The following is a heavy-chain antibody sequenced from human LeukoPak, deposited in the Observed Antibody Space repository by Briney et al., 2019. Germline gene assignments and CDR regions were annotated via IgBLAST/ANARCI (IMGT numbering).Heavy chain of an antibody. CDR1: GFTFSNAR. Sequence: QSGGSLRLSCAASGFTFSNARMSWLRQAPGKGLEWVSAISGSGGSTYYADSVKGRFTISRDNSKNTPYLQMNSLRAEDTAVYYCAKAGSHPPDYYMDVWGKGTTVTVSS. V-gene: IGHV3-23*01. J-gene: IGHJ6*03. CDR2: ISGSGGST. CDR3: AKAGSHPPDYYMDV.